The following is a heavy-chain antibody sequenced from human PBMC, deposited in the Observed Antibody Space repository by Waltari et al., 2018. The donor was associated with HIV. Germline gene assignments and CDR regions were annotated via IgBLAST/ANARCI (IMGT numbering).Heavy chain of an antibody. D-gene: IGHD3-3*01. Sequence: QVQLQESGPGLVKPSQTLSLTCTVSGGSISSGSYYWSWIRQPAGKGLERIGRIYTSGSTNYNPSLKSRVTISVDTSKNQFSLKLSSVTAADTAVYYCARGKVLRFLEGNYFDYWGQGTLVTVSS. CDR2: IYTSGST. J-gene: IGHJ4*02. CDR3: ARGKVLRFLEGNYFDY. V-gene: IGHV4-61*02. CDR1: GGSISSGSYY.